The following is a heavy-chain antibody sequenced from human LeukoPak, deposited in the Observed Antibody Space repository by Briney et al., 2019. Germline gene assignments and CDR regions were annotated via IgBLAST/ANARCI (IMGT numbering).Heavy chain of an antibody. Sequence: PLETLSLTCAVYGGSFSGYYWSWIRQPPGKGLEWIGEINHSGGTNYNPSLKSRVTISVDTSKNQFSLKLSSVTAADTAVYYCARVSKGYWGQGTLVTVSS. V-gene: IGHV4-34*01. D-gene: IGHD2-2*01. CDR2: INHSGGT. CDR1: GGSFSGYY. J-gene: IGHJ4*02. CDR3: ARVSKGY.